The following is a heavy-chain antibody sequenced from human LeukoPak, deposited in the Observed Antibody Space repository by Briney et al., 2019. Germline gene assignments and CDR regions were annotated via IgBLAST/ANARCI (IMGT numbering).Heavy chain of an antibody. CDR1: GFTFSDYY. D-gene: IGHD3-22*01. CDR2: ISSSGSTI. J-gene: IGHJ4*02. Sequence: GGSLRLSCAASGFTFSDYYMSWIRQAPGKGLEWVSYISSSGSTIYYADSVKGRFTISRDNAKNSLYLQMNSLRAEDTAVYYCAKDHSSGYYYFDSWGQGTLVTVSS. CDR3: AKDHSSGYYYFDS. V-gene: IGHV3-11*01.